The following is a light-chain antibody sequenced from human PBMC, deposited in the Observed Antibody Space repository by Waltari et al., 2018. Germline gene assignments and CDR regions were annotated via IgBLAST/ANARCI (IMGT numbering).Light chain of an antibody. Sequence: EIVVTQSPSTLSVSPGERATLSCRVSQSVSSNLAWYTQKPGQGPMLLIYGASTRATGIPVRVSGSGSGTEFFLTISSMQSEDFAIYYCQQYNNWPPATFGQGTKVEIK. CDR2: GAS. CDR3: QQYNNWPPAT. V-gene: IGKV3-15*01. CDR1: QSVSSN. J-gene: IGKJ1*01.